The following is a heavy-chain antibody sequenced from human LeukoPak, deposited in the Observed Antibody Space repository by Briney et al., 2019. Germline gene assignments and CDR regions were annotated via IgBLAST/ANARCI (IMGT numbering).Heavy chain of an antibody. CDR1: GYTFTCYY. V-gene: IGHV1-2*02. J-gene: IGHJ4*02. Sequence: GASVKVSCKASGYTFTCYYMHWVRQAPGQGLEWMGWINPNSGGTNYAQKFQGRVTMTRDTSISTAYMELSRLRSDDTAVYYCAREAAMGENNFDYWGQGTLVTVSS. D-gene: IGHD5-18*01. CDR3: AREAAMGENNFDY. CDR2: INPNSGGT.